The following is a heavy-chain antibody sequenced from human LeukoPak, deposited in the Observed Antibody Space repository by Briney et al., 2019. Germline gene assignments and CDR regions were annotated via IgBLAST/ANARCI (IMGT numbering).Heavy chain of an antibody. Sequence: SETLSLTCAVSGYSISSGYYWGWIRQPPGKGLEWIGNIYHSGSTYYNPSLKSRVTTSVDTSKNQFSLKLRSVTAADTAVYYCARVRLSTVMNLPFDPWGQGTLVTVSS. CDR2: IYHSGST. J-gene: IGHJ5*02. CDR1: GYSISSGYY. D-gene: IGHD4-17*01. V-gene: IGHV4-38-2*01. CDR3: ARVRLSTVMNLPFDP.